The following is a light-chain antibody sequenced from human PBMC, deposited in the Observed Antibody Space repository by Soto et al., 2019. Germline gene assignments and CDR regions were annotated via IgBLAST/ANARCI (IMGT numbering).Light chain of an antibody. CDR3: QQRSNWPPPYT. J-gene: IGKJ2*01. V-gene: IGKV3-11*01. CDR2: DAS. CDR1: QSVSSY. Sequence: EIVLTQSPATVSLSPGERATLSCRASQSVSSYLAWYQQRPGQAPRLLIYDASTRATGIPARFSGSGSGTDFTLTISSLEPEDFAVYYCQQRSNWPPPYTFGQGTKLVIK.